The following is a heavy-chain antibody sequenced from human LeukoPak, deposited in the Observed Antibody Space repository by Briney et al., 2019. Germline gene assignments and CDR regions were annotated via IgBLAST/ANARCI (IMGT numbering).Heavy chain of an antibody. D-gene: IGHD1-26*01. CDR3: TRENSGSLSLEY. CDR2: IKQDGSET. CDR1: GYTFSIYW. V-gene: IGHV3-7*01. Sequence: GGSLRLSCPASGYTFSIYWMNWVRQAPGKGLEWVASIKQDGSETYYMESVQGRFTISRDNDMNFLYLQLSSLRAEDTAVYYCTRENSGSLSLEYWGQGTLVTVSS. J-gene: IGHJ4*02.